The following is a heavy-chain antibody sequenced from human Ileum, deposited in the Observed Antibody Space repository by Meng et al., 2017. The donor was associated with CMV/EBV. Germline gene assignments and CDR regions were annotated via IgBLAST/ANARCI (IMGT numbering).Heavy chain of an antibody. Sequence: GSLRLSCTVSGASISDYYWSWIRQFPGKGLEWIGYVSYTGTNANPSLKSRVAVSKDTSKNQFSLKLTSVTAADTAIYYCVRDRQYHDLNGHYRYFSSWGQGTLVTVSS. CDR3: VRDRQYHDLNGHYRYFSS. V-gene: IGHV4-59*01. CDR1: GASISDYY. D-gene: IGHD2-8*01. CDR2: VSYTGT. J-gene: IGHJ5*02.